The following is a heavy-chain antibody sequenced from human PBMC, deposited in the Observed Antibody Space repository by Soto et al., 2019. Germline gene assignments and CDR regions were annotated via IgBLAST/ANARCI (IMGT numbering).Heavy chain of an antibody. CDR2: IYYSGST. D-gene: IGHD5-18*01. CDR3: ARTSEAGYSYGSKVYYYYGMDV. V-gene: IGHV4-30-4*01. CDR1: GGSISSGDYY. Sequence: QVQLQESGPGLVKPSQTLSLTCTVSGGSISSGDYYWSWIRQPPGKGLEWIGYIYYSGSTYYNPSLKSRVTISVDTSKNQFSLKLSSVTAADTAVYYCARTSEAGYSYGSKVYYYYGMDVWGQGTTVTVSS. J-gene: IGHJ6*02.